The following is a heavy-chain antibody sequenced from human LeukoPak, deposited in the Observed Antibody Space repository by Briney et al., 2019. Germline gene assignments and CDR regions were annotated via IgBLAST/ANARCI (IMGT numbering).Heavy chain of an antibody. J-gene: IGHJ5*02. CDR3: ARDRAAADP. Sequence: GGSLRLSCAASGFSFSSYGMSWVRQAPGKGLEWVSVIYSGSRTDYADSVKGRFTISRDNSKNTLYLQMNSLRAEDTAVYYCARDRAAADPWGQGTLVTVSS. D-gene: IGHD6-13*01. CDR1: GFSFSSYG. V-gene: IGHV3-53*01. CDR2: IYSGSRT.